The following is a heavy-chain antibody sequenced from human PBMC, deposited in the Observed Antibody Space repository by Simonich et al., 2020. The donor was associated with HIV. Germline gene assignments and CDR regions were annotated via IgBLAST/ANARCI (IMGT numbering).Heavy chain of an antibody. J-gene: IGHJ3*02. CDR3: VLGRHLVRTWAFDI. CDR1: GFSLSTSAVG. CDR2: IYWDADK. D-gene: IGHD6-6*01. Sequence: QITLKESGPTLVKPTQTLTLTCTFSGFSLSTSAVGVGWIRQTPGKALEWLAIIYWDADKRYNPSLKSRLTINKDPSKNQVVLTMTNMDPVDTATYYCVLGRHLVRTWAFDIWGQGTMVTVSS. V-gene: IGHV2-5*02.